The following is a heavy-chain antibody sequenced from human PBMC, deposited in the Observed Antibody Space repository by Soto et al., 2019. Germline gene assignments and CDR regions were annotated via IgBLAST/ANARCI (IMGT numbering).Heavy chain of an antibody. CDR2: IYYSGST. Sequence: PSETLSLTCTVSGGSISSYYWSRIRQPPGKGLEWIGYIYYSGSTNYNPSLKSRVTISVDTSKNQFSLKLSSVTAADTAVYYCGRHGHSSWDYYYYYMDVWGKGTTVTVSS. V-gene: IGHV4-59*08. CDR3: GRHGHSSWDYYYYYMDV. D-gene: IGHD6-13*01. J-gene: IGHJ6*03. CDR1: GGSISSYY.